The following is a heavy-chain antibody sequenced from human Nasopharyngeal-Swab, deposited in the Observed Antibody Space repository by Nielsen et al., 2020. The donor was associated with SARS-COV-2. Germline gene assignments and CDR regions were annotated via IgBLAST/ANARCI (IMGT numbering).Heavy chain of an antibody. J-gene: IGHJ6*02. Sequence: SETLSLTCTVSGGSISSSSYYWGWIRQPPGKGLEWIGSINYSGSTYYNPPLKSRVTISVDTSKNQFSLKLSSVTAADTAVYYCARDRKQWLVYYYYGMDVWGQGTTVTVSS. CDR2: INYSGST. CDR3: ARDRKQWLVYYYYGMDV. CDR1: GGSISSSSYY. D-gene: IGHD6-19*01. V-gene: IGHV4-39*07.